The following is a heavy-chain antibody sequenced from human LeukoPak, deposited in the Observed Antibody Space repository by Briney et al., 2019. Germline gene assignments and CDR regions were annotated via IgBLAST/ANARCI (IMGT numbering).Heavy chain of an antibody. CDR3: ASLILVGSLFGGQGAFDI. V-gene: IGHV3-7*01. Sequence: PGGSLRLSCAASGFTFSSYWMSWVRQAPGKGLEWVANIKQDGSEKYYVDSVKGRFTISRDNAKNSLYLQMNSLRAEDTAVYYCASLILVGSLFGGQGAFDIWGQGTMVTVSS. CDR1: GFTFSSYW. CDR2: IKQDGSEK. D-gene: IGHD3-10*01. J-gene: IGHJ3*02.